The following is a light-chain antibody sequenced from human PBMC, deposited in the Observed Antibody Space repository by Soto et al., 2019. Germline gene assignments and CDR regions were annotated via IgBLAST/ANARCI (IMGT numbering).Light chain of an antibody. J-gene: IGKJ1*01. Sequence: EILLTQSPATLSVSPGERATFSCRASQSVSSNLAWYQQKPGQAPRLLIYGASSRDTGIPDRFSGSGSGTDFTLTISRLEPEDFAVYYCRQYGYSPKTFGQGTKVDIK. CDR1: QSVSSN. V-gene: IGKV3-20*01. CDR3: RQYGYSPKT. CDR2: GAS.